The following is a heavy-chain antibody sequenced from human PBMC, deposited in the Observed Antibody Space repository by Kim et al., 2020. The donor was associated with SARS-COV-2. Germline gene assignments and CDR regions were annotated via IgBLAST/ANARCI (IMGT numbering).Heavy chain of an antibody. CDR1: GGSISSFY. CDR3: ARQYRTSGWYRGHYDK. J-gene: IGHJ1*01. CDR2: IHYTGTT. Sequence: SETLSLTCRVFGGSISSFYWGWVRQPPGKGLEWVGYIHYTGTTGYNPSLKGRVTISVDTSTNDFSLNMKSVTGSDTAVYYCARQYRTSGWYRGHYDKWGQGILVTVSS. D-gene: IGHD6-13*01. V-gene: IGHV4-59*01.